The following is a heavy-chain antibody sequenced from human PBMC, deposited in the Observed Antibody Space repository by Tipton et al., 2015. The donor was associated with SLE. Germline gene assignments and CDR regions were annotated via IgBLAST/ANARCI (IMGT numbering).Heavy chain of an antibody. CDR2: INPSGRT. D-gene: IGHD5-12*01. V-gene: IGHV4-34*09. CDR1: GGSFSGYY. J-gene: IGHJ4*02. CDR3: ARGGVGGYDYFDC. Sequence: LRLSCAVYGGSFSGYYWSWIRQPPGKGLEWIGEINPSGRTNYNPSLKSRVTISADTSKNHFSLNLSSVTAADTAVYYCARGGVGGYDYFDCWGQGALVTVSS.